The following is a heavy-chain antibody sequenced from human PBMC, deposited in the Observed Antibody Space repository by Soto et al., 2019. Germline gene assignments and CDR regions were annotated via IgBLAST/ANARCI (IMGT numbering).Heavy chain of an antibody. CDR3: AGVEQQLEGNWFDP. CDR1: GGSVSSGSYY. CDR2: IYYSGST. Sequence: KPSETLSLTCTVSGGSVSSGSYYWSWIRQPPGKGLEWIGYIYYSGSTNYNPSLKSRVTISVDTSKNQFSLKLSSVTAADTAVYYCAGVEQQLEGNWFDPWGQGTLVTVSS. V-gene: IGHV4-61*01. J-gene: IGHJ5*02. D-gene: IGHD6-13*01.